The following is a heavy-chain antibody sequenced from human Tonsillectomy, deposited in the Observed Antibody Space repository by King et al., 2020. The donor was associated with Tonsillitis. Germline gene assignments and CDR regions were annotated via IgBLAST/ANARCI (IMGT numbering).Heavy chain of an antibody. CDR1: GYSFTAYY. CDR3: ARDRAPVGKWKFDY. V-gene: IGHV1-2*02. Sequence: VQLVESGAEVKKPGASVTVSCKASGYSFTAYYIHLVRQAPGQGLECMGWIDPSSGGTRNAQKFQGSVTLTSDTSISTAYMELSRMTSDDTAVYYCARDRAPVGKWKFDYWGQGSLVTVSS. J-gene: IGHJ4*02. D-gene: IGHD1-20*01. CDR2: IDPSSGGT.